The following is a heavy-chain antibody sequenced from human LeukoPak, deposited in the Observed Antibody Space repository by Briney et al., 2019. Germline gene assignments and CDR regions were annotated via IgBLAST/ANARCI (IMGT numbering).Heavy chain of an antibody. D-gene: IGHD6-13*01. Sequence: SETLSLTCAVYGDFANDYWSWIRQPPGKGLEWIGYIYYSGSTNYNPSLKSRVTISVDTSKNQFSLKLSSVTAADTAVYYCARTTEAHSWRTRYYDYYMDVWGKGTTVTVSS. CDR3: ARTTEAHSWRTRYYDYYMDV. V-gene: IGHV4-59*01. J-gene: IGHJ6*03. CDR1: GDFANDY. CDR2: IYYSGST.